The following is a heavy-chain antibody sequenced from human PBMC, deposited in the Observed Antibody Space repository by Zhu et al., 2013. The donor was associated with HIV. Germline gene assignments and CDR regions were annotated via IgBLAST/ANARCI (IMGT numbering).Heavy chain of an antibody. Sequence: VQLQQWGAGLLKPSETLSLTCAVYGGSFSGYYWSWIRQPPGKGLEWIGEINHSGSANYNPSLKSRVTISVDTSKNQFSLKLSSVTAADTAVYYCARREKPSSIAAAGTRRTLRFTAFDYWGQGTLVTVSS. CDR1: GGSFSGYY. V-gene: IGHV4-34*01. D-gene: IGHD6-13*01. J-gene: IGHJ4*02. CDR3: ARREKPSSIAAAGTRRTLRFTAFDY. CDR2: INHSGSA.